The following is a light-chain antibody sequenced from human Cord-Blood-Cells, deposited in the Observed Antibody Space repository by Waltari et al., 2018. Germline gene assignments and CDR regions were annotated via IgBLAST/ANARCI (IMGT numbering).Light chain of an antibody. CDR2: DAS. J-gene: IGKJ2*01. Sequence: DIQMTQSPSSLSASVGDRVTITCQASQDISNYLNWYQQKPGKAPKLLIYDASNLETGVPSRFSGSGSETDFTVTISSLQPEDIATYYCQQYDNLYTFGQGTKLEIK. CDR3: QQYDNLYT. V-gene: IGKV1-33*01. CDR1: QDISNY.